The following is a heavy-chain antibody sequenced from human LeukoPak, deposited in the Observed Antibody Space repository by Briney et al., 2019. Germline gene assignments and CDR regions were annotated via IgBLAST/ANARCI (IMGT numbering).Heavy chain of an antibody. D-gene: IGHD6-19*01. CDR1: GYTFTVYY. J-gene: IGHJ4*02. V-gene: IGHV1-2*02. CDR2: IDPNSGDT. Sequence: ASVKVSWKASGYTFTVYYMHWVRQAPGQGLEWVGWIDPNSGDTKYAQKFQDRVTMTRDTSVSTASMELSRLTSDDTAVYYCARWNSGAVAGTHFDYWGQGTLVTVSS. CDR3: ARWNSGAVAGTHFDY.